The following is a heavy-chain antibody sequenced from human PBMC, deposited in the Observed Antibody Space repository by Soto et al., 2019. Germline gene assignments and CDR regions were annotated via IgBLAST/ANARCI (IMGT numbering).Heavy chain of an antibody. J-gene: IGHJ4*02. Sequence: VQLVQSGAEVKKPGASVKVSCKASGYSFTSYGISWVRQAPGQGLEWMGWISGANYNPKYAQTFQGRVTMTTDTSTSTAYMELRSLRSDDTAVYYCARDSETDMVSGVNWGQGTLVNVSS. CDR1: GYSFTSYG. D-gene: IGHD5-18*01. CDR3: ARDSETDMVSGVN. V-gene: IGHV1-18*01. CDR2: ISGANYNP.